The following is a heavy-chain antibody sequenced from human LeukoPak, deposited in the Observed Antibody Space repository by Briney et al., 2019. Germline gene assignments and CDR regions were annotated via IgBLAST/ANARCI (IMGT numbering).Heavy chain of an antibody. Sequence: SETLSLTCTVSGGSISSSSYYWGWIRQPPGKGLEWIGEINHSGSTNYNPSLKSRVTISVDTSKNQFSLKLSSVTAADTAVYYCARDRDGYNVLDAFDIWGQGTMVTVSS. CDR2: INHSGST. CDR3: ARDRDGYNVLDAFDI. V-gene: IGHV4-39*07. D-gene: IGHD5-24*01. CDR1: GGSISSSSYY. J-gene: IGHJ3*02.